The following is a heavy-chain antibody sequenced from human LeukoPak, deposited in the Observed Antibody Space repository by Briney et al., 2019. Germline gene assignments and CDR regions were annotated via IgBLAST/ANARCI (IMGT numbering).Heavy chain of an antibody. J-gene: IGHJ3*02. Sequence: GGSLRLSCAASGFTFSTYGIHWVRQAPCKGLEWVAVISYDGSNKYYADSVKGRFTISRDNSKKTLYLQMNSLRAEDTAVYYCTKDRDTYNLGRFDAFDIWGQGTMVTVSS. D-gene: IGHD5-24*01. CDR2: ISYDGSNK. V-gene: IGHV3-30*18. CDR3: TKDRDTYNLGRFDAFDI. CDR1: GFTFSTYG.